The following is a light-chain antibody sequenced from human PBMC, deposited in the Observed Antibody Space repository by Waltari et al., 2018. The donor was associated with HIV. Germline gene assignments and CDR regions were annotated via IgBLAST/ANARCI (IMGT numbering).Light chain of an antibody. CDR3: QQYNNWPPYT. CDR1: QSVSSN. Sequence: EIVMTQSPAPLSVHPGESATLPSRASQSVSSNLAWYQQKPGQAPRLLIYGASTRATGIPARFSGSGSGTEFTLTISSLQSEDFAVYYCQQYNNWPPYTFGQGTKLEIK. V-gene: IGKV3-15*01. J-gene: IGKJ2*01. CDR2: GAS.